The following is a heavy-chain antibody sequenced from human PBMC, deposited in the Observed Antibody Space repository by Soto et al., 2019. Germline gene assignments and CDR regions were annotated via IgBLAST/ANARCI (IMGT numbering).Heavy chain of an antibody. CDR1: GFTFSSYA. CDR3: AKVKVRYFDWLFPLLDN. Sequence: PGGSLRLSCAASGFTFSSYAMSWVRQAPGKGLEWVSAISGSGGSTYYADSVKGRFTISRDNSKDTLYLQMNSLRAEDTAVYYCAKVKVRYFDWLFPLLDNWGQGTLLTVSS. D-gene: IGHD3-9*01. CDR2: ISGSGGST. J-gene: IGHJ4*02. V-gene: IGHV3-23*01.